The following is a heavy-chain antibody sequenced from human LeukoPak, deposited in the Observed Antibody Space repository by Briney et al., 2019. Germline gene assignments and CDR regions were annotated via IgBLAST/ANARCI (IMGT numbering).Heavy chain of an antibody. Sequence: SQTLSLTCTVSGGSISSGGYYWSCIRQPPGKRLEWIGYIYYSGSTYYTPSLKSRVTISVDTSKNQFSLKLSSVTAADTAVYYCARAENYSDSSGYSQLLDYWGQGTLVTVSS. J-gene: IGHJ4*02. CDR2: IYYSGST. V-gene: IGHV4-31*03. D-gene: IGHD3-22*01. CDR1: GGSISSGGYY. CDR3: ARAENYSDSSGYSQLLDY.